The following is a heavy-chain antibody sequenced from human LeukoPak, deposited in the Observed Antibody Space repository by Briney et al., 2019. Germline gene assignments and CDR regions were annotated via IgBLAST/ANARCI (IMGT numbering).Heavy chain of an antibody. CDR3: ARGPFSGSYSGAFDI. CDR1: GYSISSGYY. J-gene: IGHJ3*02. V-gene: IGHV4-38-2*02. D-gene: IGHD1-26*01. Sequence: SETLSLTCTVSGYSISSGYYWGWIRQPPGKGLEWIGSIYHGGSTYYNPSLRSRVIVSVDTSKNQFSLKMSSVTAADTAVYYCARGPFSGSYSGAFDIWGQGTMVTVSS. CDR2: IYHGGST.